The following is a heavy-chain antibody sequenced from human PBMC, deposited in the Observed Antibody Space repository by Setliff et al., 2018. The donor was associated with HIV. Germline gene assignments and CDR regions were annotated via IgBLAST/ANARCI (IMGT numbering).Heavy chain of an antibody. D-gene: IGHD3-22*01. CDR1: GGSIGSYY. J-gene: IGHJ3*02. CDR3: ARENYDNSGYGAFDI. CDR2: IYYSGTT. V-gene: IGHV4-59*12. Sequence: PSETLSLTCTVSGGSIGSYYWNWIRQSPGKGLEWIGYIYYSGTTNYNPSLKSRLTVSVDTSKNQFSLDLSSVTAADTAVYYCARENYDNSGYGAFDIWGQGTMVTVSS.